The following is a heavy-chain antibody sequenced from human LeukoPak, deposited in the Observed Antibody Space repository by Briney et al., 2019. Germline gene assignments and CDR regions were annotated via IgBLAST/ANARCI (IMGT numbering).Heavy chain of an antibody. CDR1: GGSISSYY. J-gene: IGHJ4*02. Sequence: SETLSLTCTVSGGSISSYYWSWIRQPPGKGLEWIGSIYHSGSTYYNPSLKSRVTISVDTSKNQFSLKLSSVTAADTAVCYCARDMNGGSYYFDYWGQGTLVTVSS. D-gene: IGHD1-26*01. CDR3: ARDMNGGSYYFDY. V-gene: IGHV4-38-2*02. CDR2: IYHSGST.